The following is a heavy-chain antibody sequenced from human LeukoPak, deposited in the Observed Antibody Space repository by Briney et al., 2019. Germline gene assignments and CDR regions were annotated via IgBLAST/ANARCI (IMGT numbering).Heavy chain of an antibody. CDR3: ARATPGYCSGTSCYNPYNWFDP. CDR2: IYYSGGT. D-gene: IGHD2-2*02. V-gene: IGHV4-59*01. Sequence: SETLSLTCTVSGGSISSYYWSWIRQPPGKGLEWIGYIYYSGGTNYNPSLKSRVTISVDTSKNQFSLKLSSVTAADTAVYYCARATPGYCSGTSCYNPYNWFDPWGQGTLVTVSS. J-gene: IGHJ5*02. CDR1: GGSISSYY.